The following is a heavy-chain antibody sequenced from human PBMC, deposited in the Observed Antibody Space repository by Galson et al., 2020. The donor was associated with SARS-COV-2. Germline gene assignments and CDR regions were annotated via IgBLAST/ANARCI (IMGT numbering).Heavy chain of an antibody. J-gene: IGHJ4*02. V-gene: IGHV1-2*02. D-gene: IGHD2-15*01. CDR1: GYTFTGYY. Sequence: APLKVPCKASGYTFTGYYMQCVRQAPGQVLERMAWSKPESGETYFTQKFQGKVTLTTDSPIKTAYMELRSLRHDDTAVYYCARASGPSTYWGQGTLVSVSS. CDR3: ARASGPSTY. CDR2: SKPESGET.